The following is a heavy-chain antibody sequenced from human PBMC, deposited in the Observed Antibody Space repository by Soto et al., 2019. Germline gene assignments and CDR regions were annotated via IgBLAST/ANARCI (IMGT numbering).Heavy chain of an antibody. J-gene: IGHJ4*02. V-gene: IGHV3-23*01. D-gene: IGHD3-9*01. Sequence: PGGSLRLSCAASGFTFSSYAMSWVRQAPGKGLEWVSAISGSGGSTYYADSVKGRFTISRDNSKNTLYLQMNSLRAEDTAVYYCARANYDILTGAFDYWGQGTLVTVS. CDR3: ARANYDILTGAFDY. CDR1: GFTFSSYA. CDR2: ISGSGGST.